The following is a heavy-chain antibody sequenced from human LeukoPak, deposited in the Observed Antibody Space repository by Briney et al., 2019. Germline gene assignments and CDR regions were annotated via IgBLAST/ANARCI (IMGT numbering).Heavy chain of an antibody. D-gene: IGHD5-12*01. V-gene: IGHV1-18*01. CDR2: IGAYNGNT. CDR3: PRATWRGYYYMDV. CDR1: GYSFTTYG. Sequence: ASVKVSCKASGYSFTTYGITWVRQAPGQGLEWMGWIGAYNGNTNYAQKLQGRVTMTTATSASTAYMELRSLTSDDTAVYYCPRATWRGYYYMDVWGKGTTVTISS. J-gene: IGHJ6*03.